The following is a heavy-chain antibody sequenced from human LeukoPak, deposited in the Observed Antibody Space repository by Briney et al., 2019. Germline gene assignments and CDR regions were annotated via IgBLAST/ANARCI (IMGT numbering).Heavy chain of an antibody. CDR3: ARWEDSSGYYFSDY. Sequence: PGGPLRLSCAASGFTLSSYAMHWVRQAPGKGLEWVAVISYDGSNKYYADSVKGRFTISRDNSKNTLYLQMNSLRAEDTAVYYCARWEDSSGYYFSDYWGQGTLVTVSS. D-gene: IGHD3-22*01. V-gene: IGHV3-30*04. CDR1: GFTLSSYA. J-gene: IGHJ4*02. CDR2: ISYDGSNK.